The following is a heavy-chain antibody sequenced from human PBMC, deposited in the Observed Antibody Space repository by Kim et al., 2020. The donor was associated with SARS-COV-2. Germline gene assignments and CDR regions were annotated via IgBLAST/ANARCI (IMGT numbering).Heavy chain of an antibody. CDR1: GYSFTSYW. CDR2: IDPSDSYT. V-gene: IGHV5-10-1*01. Sequence: GESLKTSCKGSGYSFTSYWISWVRQMPGKGLEWMGRIDPSDSYTNYSPSFQGHVTISADKSISTAYLQWSSLKASDTAMYYCARHLRPEPTGYYYYYGMDVWGQGTTVTVSS. CDR3: ARHLRPEPTGYYYYYGMDV. D-gene: IGHD1-1*01. J-gene: IGHJ6*02.